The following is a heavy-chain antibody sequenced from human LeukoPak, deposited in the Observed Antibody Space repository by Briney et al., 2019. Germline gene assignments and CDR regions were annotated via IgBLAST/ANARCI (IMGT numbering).Heavy chain of an antibody. J-gene: IGHJ4*02. CDR2: ISSSSSTI. V-gene: IGHV3-48*02. Sequence: GGSLRLSCAASGFTFSSYKMNWVRQPPGKGLEWVSYISSSSSTIYYADSVKGRFTISRDNAKNSLYLQMNSLRDEDTAVYYCAREYSSSSGSVSDYWGQGTLVTVSS. D-gene: IGHD6-6*01. CDR3: AREYSSSSGSVSDY. CDR1: GFTFSSYK.